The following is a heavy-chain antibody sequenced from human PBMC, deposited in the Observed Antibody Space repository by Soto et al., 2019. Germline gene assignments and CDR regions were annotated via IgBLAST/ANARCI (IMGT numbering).Heavy chain of an antibody. CDR3: AMEYCSSTSCYRDY. CDR1: GFTFTSSA. D-gene: IGHD2-2*02. Sequence: GASVKVSCKASGFTFTSSAVQWVRQARGQGLEWIGWIVVGSGNTNYAQKFQERVTITRDMSTSTAYMELSSLRSEDTAVYYCAMEYCSSTSCYRDYWGQGTLVTVSA. CDR2: IVVGSGNT. J-gene: IGHJ4*02. V-gene: IGHV1-58*01.